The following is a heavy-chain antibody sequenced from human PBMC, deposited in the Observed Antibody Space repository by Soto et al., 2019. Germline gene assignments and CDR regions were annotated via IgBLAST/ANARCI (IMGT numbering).Heavy chain of an antibody. CDR3: ARLVGAGRYFDY. D-gene: IGHD1-26*01. Sequence: QLQLQESGPGLVKPSETLSLTCTVSGGSISSSSYYWGWIRQPPGKGLEWIGSIYYSGSTYYNPSLKSRVTISVDTSKNQFSLKRSSVTAAYTAVYYCARLVGAGRYFDYWGQGTLVTVSS. CDR1: GGSISSSSYY. V-gene: IGHV4-39*01. J-gene: IGHJ4*02. CDR2: IYYSGST.